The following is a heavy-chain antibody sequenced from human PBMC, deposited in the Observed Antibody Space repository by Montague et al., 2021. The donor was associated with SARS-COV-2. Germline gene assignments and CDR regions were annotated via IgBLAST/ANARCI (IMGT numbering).Heavy chain of an antibody. V-gene: IGHV4-59*01. D-gene: IGHD3-10*01. Sequence: SETLSLTCTVSGDSIRNYFWSWIRQPPGKGLEWIGYIYYYGTTHYNPSLKSRATISIDTSRNLFSLQLRSVTAADTAVYFCAKGVGSGSIKPTYWGQGALVTVSS. CDR3: AKGVGSGSIKPTY. J-gene: IGHJ4*02. CDR1: GDSIRNYF. CDR2: IYYYGTT.